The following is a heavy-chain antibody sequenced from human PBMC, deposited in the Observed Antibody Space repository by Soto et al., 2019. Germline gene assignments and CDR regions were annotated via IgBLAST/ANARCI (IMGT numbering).Heavy chain of an antibody. Sequence: QVQLVESGGGVVQPGRSLRLSCAASGFTFSSYGMHWVRQAPGKGLEWVAVIWYDGSNKYYADSVKGRFTISRDNSKDTLYLQMNSLRAEDTAVYYCARDGVLLWFGDPPYPGMDVWGQGTTVTVSS. J-gene: IGHJ6*02. D-gene: IGHD3-10*01. V-gene: IGHV3-33*01. CDR2: IWYDGSNK. CDR3: ARDGVLLWFGDPPYPGMDV. CDR1: GFTFSSYG.